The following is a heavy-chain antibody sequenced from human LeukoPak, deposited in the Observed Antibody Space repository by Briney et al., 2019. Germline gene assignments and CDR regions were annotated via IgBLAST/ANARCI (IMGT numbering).Heavy chain of an antibody. CDR3: ARRLAVALFDP. CDR2: IYTSGGT. V-gene: IGHV4-4*09. D-gene: IGHD6-19*01. Sequence: SETLSLTCTVSGGSISSYYWSWIRQPPGKGLEWIGYIYTSGGTNYNPSLKSRVTISVDTSKNQFSLKLSSVTAADTAVYYCARRLAVALFDPWGQGTLVTVSS. CDR1: GGSISSYY. J-gene: IGHJ5*02.